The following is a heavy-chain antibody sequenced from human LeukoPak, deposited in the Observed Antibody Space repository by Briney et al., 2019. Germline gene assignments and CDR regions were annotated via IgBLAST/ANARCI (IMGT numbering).Heavy chain of an antibody. CDR3: TKEAATGSRYSFDY. V-gene: IGHV3-30*18. CDR1: GFTFSRHG. Sequence: PGSSLRLSCAASGFTFSRHGMHWVRQAPGKGLEWVAVVSDDGGTVYYAESVKGRCTIARDNSRNTLYLQMTSLRPDDTAVFYCTKEAATGSRYSFDYWGQGTLVTVSS. J-gene: IGHJ4*02. CDR2: VSDDGGTV. D-gene: IGHD1-1*01.